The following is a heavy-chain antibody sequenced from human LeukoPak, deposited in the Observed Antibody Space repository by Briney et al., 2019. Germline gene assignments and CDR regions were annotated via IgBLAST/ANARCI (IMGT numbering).Heavy chain of an antibody. D-gene: IGHD3-16*01. V-gene: IGHV4-39*07. CDR1: GGAISTSSYY. CDR3: ARGISSPYVFDMDV. Sequence: TSDTLSLTCSVSGGAISTSSYYWGWVRQPPGKGLEWIGSLSYSGNTHYSPSLKSRVSISLDTSNSQFSLILDSVTAADTAVYYCARGISSPYVFDMDVWGKGSSVTVSS. CDR2: LSYSGNT. J-gene: IGHJ6*03.